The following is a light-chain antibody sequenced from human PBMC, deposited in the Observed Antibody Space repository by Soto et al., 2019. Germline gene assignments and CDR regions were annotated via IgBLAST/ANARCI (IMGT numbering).Light chain of an antibody. J-gene: IGLJ2*01. CDR2: TNS. Sequence: QSVLTQPPSASGPPGQRVTISCSGRASNIGSNFVSWYQVVPGTAPKLLIYTNSHRPAGVPDRFSGSRSGTSASLDISGLQSDDEADYFCATWDDNVKSTVFGGGTKLTVL. CDR1: ASNIGSNF. V-gene: IGLV1-44*01. CDR3: ATWDDNVKSTV.